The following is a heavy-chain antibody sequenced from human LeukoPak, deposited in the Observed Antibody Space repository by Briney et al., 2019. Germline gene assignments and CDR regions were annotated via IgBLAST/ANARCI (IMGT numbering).Heavy chain of an antibody. CDR2: IIPIFGTA. CDR1: GGTFSSYA. D-gene: IGHD5-24*01. J-gene: IGHJ4*02. V-gene: IGHV1-69*01. CDR3: ARKGDGYNLFPSDY. Sequence: SVKVSCKASGGTFSSYAISWVRQAPGQGLEWMGGIIPIFGTANYAQKFQGRVTITADESTSTAYMELRSLRSDDTAVYYCARKGDGYNLFPSDYWGQGTLVTVSS.